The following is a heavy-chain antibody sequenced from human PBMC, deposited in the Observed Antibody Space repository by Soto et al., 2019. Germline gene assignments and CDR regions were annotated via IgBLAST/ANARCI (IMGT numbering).Heavy chain of an antibody. CDR1: GYSFTKNY. J-gene: IGHJ5*02. D-gene: IGHD3-16*01. V-gene: IGHV1-8*01. Sequence: ASVQVSCKASGYSFTKNYVSWVRQATGQGLEWMGWMNPGSGDTGYAQKFQGRVTMTRDISIATAYMELSSLRSDDTAIYYCARMETFGSLNWFDPWGQGTLVTVSS. CDR3: ARMETFGSLNWFDP. CDR2: MNPGSGDT.